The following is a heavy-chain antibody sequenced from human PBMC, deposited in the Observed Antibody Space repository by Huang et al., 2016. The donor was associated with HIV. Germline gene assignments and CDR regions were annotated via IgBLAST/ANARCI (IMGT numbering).Heavy chain of an antibody. CDR3: ARSAVPGDGDWFDP. CDR1: GFTFTNYG. J-gene: IGHJ5*02. V-gene: IGHV3-30*04. Sequence: QVQLVESGGGLVQPGRSLRLSCAASGFTFTNYGIHWVRPAPGKGLWWVAFISDDGRNKVYADSVKGRFTIARDNSKSTLYLLMNSLRVDDTALYYCARSAVPGDGDWFDPWGQGTLVTVSS. D-gene: IGHD6-19*01. CDR2: ISDDGRNK.